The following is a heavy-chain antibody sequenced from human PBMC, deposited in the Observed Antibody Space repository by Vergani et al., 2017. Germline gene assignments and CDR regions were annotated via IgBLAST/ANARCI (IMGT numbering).Heavy chain of an antibody. Sequence: EVQLVESGGGLVKPGGSLRLSCAASGFTFSNAWMSWVRQAPGKGLEWVGRIKSKTDGGTTDYAAPVKGRFTISRDDSKNTLYLQMNSLKTEDTAVYYCTTDGGDYIFWYFDYWGQGTLVTVSS. CDR2: IKSKTDGGTT. J-gene: IGHJ4*02. CDR3: TTDGGDYIFWYFDY. CDR1: GFTFSNAW. V-gene: IGHV3-15*01. D-gene: IGHD4-17*01.